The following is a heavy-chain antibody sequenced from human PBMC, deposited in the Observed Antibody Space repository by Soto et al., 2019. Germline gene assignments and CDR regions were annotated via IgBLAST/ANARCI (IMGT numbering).Heavy chain of an antibody. V-gene: IGHV3-30*18. D-gene: IGHD7-27*01. Sequence: QVQLVESGGGVVQPGRSLRLSCAASGFTFSSYGMHWVRQAPGKGLEWVALISYDGSNKYYADSVKGRCTISRDNSKTTLYLQMNSLRPEDTAVYYCAKDLGHGGRGAFDIWGQGTMVTVSS. CDR3: AKDLGHGGRGAFDI. CDR1: GFTFSSYG. J-gene: IGHJ3*02. CDR2: ISYDGSNK.